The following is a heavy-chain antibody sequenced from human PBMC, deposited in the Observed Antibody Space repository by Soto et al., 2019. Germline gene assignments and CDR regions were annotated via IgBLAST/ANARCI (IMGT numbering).Heavy chain of an antibody. D-gene: IGHD6-13*01. CDR1: GFTFSSYA. Sequence: GGSLRLSCAASGFTFSSYAMSWVRQAPGKGLEWVSAISGSGGSKYYADSVKGRFTISRDNSKNTLYLQMNSLRAEDTAVYYCARPQSDRSSWYDHYYYYYYYMDVWGKGTTVTVSS. CDR3: ARPQSDRSSWYDHYYYYYYYMDV. J-gene: IGHJ6*03. V-gene: IGHV3-23*01. CDR2: ISGSGGSK.